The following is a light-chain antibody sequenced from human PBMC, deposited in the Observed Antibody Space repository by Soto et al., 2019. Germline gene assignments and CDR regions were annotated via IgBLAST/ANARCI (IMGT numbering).Light chain of an antibody. CDR1: SSDVGGYNY. Sequence: QSVLTQPASLAGSPGQSITISCSGTSSDVGGYNYVSWYQQHPGKAPKLMIYDVSNRPSGVSNRFSGSKSGNTASLTISGLQAEDEADSYCSSYTSSSSYVFGAGTKGTAL. V-gene: IGLV2-14*01. CDR3: SSYTSSSSYV. J-gene: IGLJ1*01. CDR2: DVS.